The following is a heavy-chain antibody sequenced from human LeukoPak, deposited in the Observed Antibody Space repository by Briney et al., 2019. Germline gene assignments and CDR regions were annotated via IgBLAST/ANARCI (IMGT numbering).Heavy chain of an antibody. D-gene: IGHD1-26*01. Sequence: GGSLRLSCAASGLTFSSYAINWVRQAPGKGLEWVSSISRGSDHIFYADSMKGRFTISRDNAKNSLYLQMNSLRAEDTAVYYCAKDGTSGAFDIWGQGTMVTVSS. CDR3: AKDGTSGAFDI. CDR2: ISRGSDHI. J-gene: IGHJ3*02. V-gene: IGHV3-21*04. CDR1: GLTFSSYA.